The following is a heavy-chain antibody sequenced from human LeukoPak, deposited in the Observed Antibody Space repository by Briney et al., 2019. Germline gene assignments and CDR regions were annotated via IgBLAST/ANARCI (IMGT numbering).Heavy chain of an antibody. CDR1: GFTFSNYN. D-gene: IGHD1-14*01. V-gene: IGHV3-48*01. J-gene: IGHJ4*02. CDR3: AREYLRRKTGYFDY. Sequence: GGSLRLSCAASGFTFSNYNMNWVRQAPGKGLEWVSYISSGGSSAIYDADSGKGRFTVSRDNAKNSLYLQMNSLRAEDTAVYYCAREYLRRKTGYFDYWGQGTLVTVSS. CDR2: ISSGGSSAI.